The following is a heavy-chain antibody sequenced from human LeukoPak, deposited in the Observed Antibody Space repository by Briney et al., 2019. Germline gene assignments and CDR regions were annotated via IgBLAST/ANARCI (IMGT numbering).Heavy chain of an antibody. D-gene: IGHD3-22*01. V-gene: IGHV4-59*08. J-gene: IGHJ5*02. CDR1: SGSISGYY. CDR2: FSYSGST. CDR3: ARLHDSSGYYLNWFDP. Sequence: SETLSLTCTVSSGSISGYYWSWIRQPPGKGLEWIGYFSYSGSTDYNPSLKSRVTISVDTSKNQLSLKLSSVTAADTAVYYCARLHDSSGYYLNWFDPWGQGTLVTVSS.